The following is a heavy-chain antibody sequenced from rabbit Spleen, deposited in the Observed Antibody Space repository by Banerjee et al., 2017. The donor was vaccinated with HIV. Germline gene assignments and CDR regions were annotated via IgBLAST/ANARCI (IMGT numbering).Heavy chain of an antibody. Sequence: QSLEESGGDLVKPGTSLTLTCTASGFSFISGYYMCWVRQAPGKGLEWSACIAAGSGKNYYASWAKGRFTISKASSTTVTLQMTSLTAADTATYFCARDLVAVIGWNFNLWGPGTLV. CDR2: IAAGSGKN. D-gene: IGHD1-1*01. CDR1: GFSFISGYY. CDR3: ARDLVAVIGWNFNL. V-gene: IGHV1S40*01. J-gene: IGHJ4*01.